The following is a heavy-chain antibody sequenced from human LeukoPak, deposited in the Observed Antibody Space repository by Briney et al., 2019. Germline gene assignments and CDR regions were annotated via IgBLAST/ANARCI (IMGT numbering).Heavy chain of an antibody. J-gene: IGHJ4*02. CDR1: GFTVSSNY. D-gene: IGHD5/OR15-5a*01. V-gene: IGHV3-53*01. CDR3: ARGTLYDTQLFNS. CDR2: IYTRGRT. Sequence: PGGSLRLSCAASGFTVSSNYMSWVRQAPGKGLDWVSVIYTRGRTDYADSVKGRFTISRDTSNNAWYLQMNSLRVEDTAVYYCARGTLYDTQLFNSWGQGTLVTVSS.